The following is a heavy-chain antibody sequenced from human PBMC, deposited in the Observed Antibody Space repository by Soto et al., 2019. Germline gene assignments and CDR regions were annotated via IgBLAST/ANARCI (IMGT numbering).Heavy chain of an antibody. V-gene: IGHV3-23*01. CDR3: AKAGFLEWLSLPPYYFDY. CDR2: ISGSGGST. D-gene: IGHD3-3*01. CDR1: GFTLSSYA. J-gene: IGHJ4*02. Sequence: PGGSLRLSCAASGFTLSSYAMSWVRQAPGKGLEWVSAISGSGGSTYYADSVKGRFTISRDNSKNTLYLQMNSLRAEDTAVYYCAKAGFLEWLSLPPYYFDYWGQGTLVTVSS.